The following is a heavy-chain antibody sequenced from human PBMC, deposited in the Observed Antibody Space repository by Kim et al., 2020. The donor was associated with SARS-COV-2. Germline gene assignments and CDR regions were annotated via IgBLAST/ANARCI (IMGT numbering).Heavy chain of an antibody. V-gene: IGHV3-11*06. D-gene: IGHD3-3*01. CDR3: ARDRSSYDFWSGYHNWFDP. CDR1: GFTFSDYY. J-gene: IGHJ5*02. CDR2: ISSSSSYT. Sequence: GGSLRLSCAASGFTFSDYYMSWIRQAPGKGLEWVSYISSSSSYTNYADSVKGRFTISRDNAKNSLYLQMNSLRAEDTAVYYCARDRSSYDFWSGYHNWFDPWGQGTLVTVSS.